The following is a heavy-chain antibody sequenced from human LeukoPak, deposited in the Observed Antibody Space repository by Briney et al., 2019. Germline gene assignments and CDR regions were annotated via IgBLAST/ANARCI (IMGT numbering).Heavy chain of an antibody. CDR3: ARLTKNDSGSFRFGKKKRGYMDV. Sequence: SETLSLTCTVSGISVNTTYFWGWIRQAPGKGLEWIGSIYHTGTTDHNPSLKSRVTISVDTSKNQFSLKLSSVTAADTAVYYCARLTKNDSGSFRFGKKKRGYMDVWGKGTTVTISS. J-gene: IGHJ6*03. CDR1: GISVNTTYF. V-gene: IGHV4-38-2*02. D-gene: IGHD3-10*01. CDR2: IYHTGTT.